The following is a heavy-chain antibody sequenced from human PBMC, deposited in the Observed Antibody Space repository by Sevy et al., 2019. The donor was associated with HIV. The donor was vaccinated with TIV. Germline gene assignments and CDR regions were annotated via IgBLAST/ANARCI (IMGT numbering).Heavy chain of an antibody. CDR2: ISTYNGNT. CDR3: AKEGGTAVAGTKTFDY. J-gene: IGHJ4*02. V-gene: IGHV1-18*01. D-gene: IGHD6-19*01. CDR1: GYTFTSYG. Sequence: ASVKVSCKASGYTFTSYGITWVRQVPGQGLEWMGWISTYNGNTNYAQDLQGRVTLTTDTSTSTAYMELGGLRSDDTAVYYWAKEGGTAVAGTKTFDYWGQGTLVTVSS.